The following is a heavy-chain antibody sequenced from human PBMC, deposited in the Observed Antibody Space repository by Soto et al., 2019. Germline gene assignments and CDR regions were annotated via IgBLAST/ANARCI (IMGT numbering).Heavy chain of an antibody. Sequence: QVQLVQSGAEVKKPGTSVKVSCKASGYTFTNSAMSWVRQAPGQGLEWMGWISGYNGNTNYAQKLQERVTMTTDTSTSTAYMELSSLRSEDTAVYYCAVHGSAPPGLDAWGQGTMVTVSS. CDR3: AVHGSAPPGLDA. D-gene: IGHD1-26*01. J-gene: IGHJ5*02. V-gene: IGHV1-18*01. CDR2: ISGYNGNT. CDR1: GYTFTNSA.